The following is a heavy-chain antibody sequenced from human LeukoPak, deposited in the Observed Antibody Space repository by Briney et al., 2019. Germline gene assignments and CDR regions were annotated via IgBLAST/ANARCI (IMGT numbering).Heavy chain of an antibody. D-gene: IGHD3-22*01. CDR3: ARSKDYYDSSGYHRNNWFDP. Sequence: SETLSLTCTVSGGSLSSSSYYWGWIRQPPGKGLEWIGSIYYSGSTYYNPSLKSRVTISVDTSKNQFSLKLSSVTAADTAVYYCARSKDYYDSSGYHRNNWFDPWGQGTLVTVSS. CDR1: GGSLSSSSYY. J-gene: IGHJ5*02. CDR2: IYYSGST. V-gene: IGHV4-39*01.